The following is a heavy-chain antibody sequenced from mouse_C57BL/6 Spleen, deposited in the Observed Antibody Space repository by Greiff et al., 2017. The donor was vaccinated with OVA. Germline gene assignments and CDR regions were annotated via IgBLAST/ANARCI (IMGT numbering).Heavy chain of an antibody. CDR2: INPGSGGT. CDR3: ARSVYYGSSYEFAY. CDR1: GYAFTNYL. Sequence: VQLQESGAELVRPGTSVKVSCKASGYAFTNYLIEWVKQRPGQGLEWIGVINPGSGGTNYNEKFKGKATLTADKSSSTAYMQLSSLTSEDSAVYFCARSVYYGSSYEFAYWGQGTLVTVSA. J-gene: IGHJ3*01. D-gene: IGHD1-1*01. V-gene: IGHV1-54*01.